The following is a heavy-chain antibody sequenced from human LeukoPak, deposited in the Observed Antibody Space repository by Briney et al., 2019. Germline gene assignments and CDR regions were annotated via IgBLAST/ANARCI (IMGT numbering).Heavy chain of an antibody. Sequence: GGSLRLSCAASGFTFSSYSMNWVRQAPGKGLEWVAVISYDGSNKYYADSVKGRFTISRDNSKNTLYLQMNSLRAEDTAVYYCARDNSSSTMGIFDYWGQGTLVTVSS. CDR3: ARDNSSSTMGIFDY. J-gene: IGHJ4*02. V-gene: IGHV3-30*03. D-gene: IGHD6-6*01. CDR1: GFTFSSYS. CDR2: ISYDGSNK.